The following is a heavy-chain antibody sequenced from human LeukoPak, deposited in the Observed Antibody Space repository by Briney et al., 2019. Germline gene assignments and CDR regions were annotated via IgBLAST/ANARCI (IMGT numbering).Heavy chain of an antibody. Sequence: PGGSLRLSCAASGSTFTFYAMSWVRQAPGKGLECVSVISGSGGSTYYADSVKGRFTISRDNSKNTLYLQMDSLRAEDTAVYYCAKWDGDLYYYYYMDVWGKGTTVTVSS. D-gene: IGHD4-17*01. J-gene: IGHJ6*03. CDR1: GSTFTFYA. CDR2: ISGSGGST. CDR3: AKWDGDLYYYYYMDV. V-gene: IGHV3-23*01.